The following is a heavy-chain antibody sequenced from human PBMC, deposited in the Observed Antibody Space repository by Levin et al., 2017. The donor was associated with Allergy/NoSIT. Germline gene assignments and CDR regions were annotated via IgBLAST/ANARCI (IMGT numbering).Heavy chain of an antibody. J-gene: IGHJ2*01. D-gene: IGHD5/OR15-5a*01. CDR3: AKVPQLSPINPYWYFAL. Sequence: RAGGSLRLSCAASGFNVSRNYMSWVRQAPGKGLEWVSVIYSGGTTYYADSVKGRFTISRDNSKNTLYLQMNSLRADDTAVYYCAKVPQLSPINPYWYFALWGRGTLVTVSS. CDR2: IYSGGTT. CDR1: GFNVSRNY. V-gene: IGHV3-53*01.